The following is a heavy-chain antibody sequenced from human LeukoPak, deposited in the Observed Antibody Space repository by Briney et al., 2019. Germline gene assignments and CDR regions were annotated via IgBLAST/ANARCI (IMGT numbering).Heavy chain of an antibody. Sequence: ASVKVSCKASGYTFTGYYMHWVRQAPGQGLEWMGWINPNSGGTNYAQKFQGRVTMTRDTSISTAYMELSRLRSDDTAVYYCARDLDYYDSSGPYWGQGTLVTVSS. CDR3: ARDLDYYDSSGPY. D-gene: IGHD3-22*01. CDR2: INPNSGGT. V-gene: IGHV1-2*02. CDR1: GYTFTGYY. J-gene: IGHJ4*02.